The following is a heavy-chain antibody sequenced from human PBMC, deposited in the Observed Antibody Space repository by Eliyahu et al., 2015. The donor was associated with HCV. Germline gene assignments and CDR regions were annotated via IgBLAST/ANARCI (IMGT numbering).Heavy chain of an antibody. Sequence: QPGGSLRLSCAASGFTFSSFAMSWVRQAPGEGLEWVSGISGSGGATYFADSVKGHFTISRDNSKNTLYLQMNSLRAEDTAVKLLARAVRVLAVLTALDYWGQGTLVTVSS. D-gene: IGHD2-8*02. CDR1: GFTFSSFA. J-gene: IGHJ4*02. CDR2: ISGSGGAT. CDR3: ARAVRVLAVLTALDY. V-gene: IGHV3-23*01.